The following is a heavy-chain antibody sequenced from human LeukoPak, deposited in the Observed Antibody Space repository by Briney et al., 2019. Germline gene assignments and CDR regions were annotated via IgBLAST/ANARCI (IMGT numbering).Heavy chain of an antibody. V-gene: IGHV3-21*04. D-gene: IGHD3-16*02. J-gene: IGHJ4*02. CDR1: GFTFSSYN. Sequence: GGSLRLSCAASGFTFSSYNMNWVRQAPGKGLEWVSSITSGSSYIYYADSVKGRFTISRDNAKNSLYLQMNSLRAEDTAVYYCAKGGSHYDYVWGSYRPGDFDYWGQGTLVTVSS. CDR2: ITSGSSYI. CDR3: AKGGSHYDYVWGSYRPGDFDY.